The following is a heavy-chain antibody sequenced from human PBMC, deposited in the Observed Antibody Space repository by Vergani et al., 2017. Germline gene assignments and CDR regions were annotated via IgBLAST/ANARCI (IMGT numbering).Heavy chain of an antibody. CDR3: AREGTTVTTEACYYYYYMDV. V-gene: IGHV3-33*01. D-gene: IGHD4-11*01. Sequence: QVQLVESGGGVVQPGRSLRLSCAASGFTFSSYGMHWVRQAPGKGLEWVAVIWYDGSNKYYADSVKGRFTISRDNSKNTLYLQMNSLRAEDTAVYYCAREGTTVTTEACYYYYYMDVWGK. J-gene: IGHJ6*03. CDR2: IWYDGSNK. CDR1: GFTFSSYG.